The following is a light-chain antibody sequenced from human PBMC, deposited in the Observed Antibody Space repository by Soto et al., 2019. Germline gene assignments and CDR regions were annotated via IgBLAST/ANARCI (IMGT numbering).Light chain of an antibody. CDR3: MQALQSLT. V-gene: IGKV2-28*01. CDR2: FGS. J-gene: IGKJ5*01. CDR1: ESPLHNNTYNY. Sequence: IGMTQCPLTLRVTPGGAPVLSGGASESPLHNNTYNYLDWYVQKPGQSPDLLIYFGSNRAPGVPDRFSGSGSGTDFTLKINRVEAEDVGTYYCMQALQSLTFGQGTRLEIK.